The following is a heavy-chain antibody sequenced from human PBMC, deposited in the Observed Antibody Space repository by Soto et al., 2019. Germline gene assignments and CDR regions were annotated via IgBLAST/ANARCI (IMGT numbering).Heavy chain of an antibody. Sequence: PGGSLRLSCAASGFTFSDYYMSWIRQAPGKGLEWVSYISSSGSTIYYADSVKGRFTISRDNAKNSLYLQMNSLRAEDTAVYYCARDFPLTVNTLDYWGQGTLVTVSS. CDR3: ARDFPLTVNTLDY. J-gene: IGHJ4*02. CDR1: GFTFSDYY. V-gene: IGHV3-11*01. CDR2: ISSSGSTI. D-gene: IGHD4-17*01.